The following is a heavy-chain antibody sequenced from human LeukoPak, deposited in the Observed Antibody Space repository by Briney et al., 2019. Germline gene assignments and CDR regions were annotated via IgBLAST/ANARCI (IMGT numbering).Heavy chain of an antibody. CDR1: GFTFSSYA. Sequence: GGSLRLSCAASGFTFSSYAMHWVRQAPGKGLEYVSAISSNGGSTYYANSVKGRFTISRDNSKNTLHLQMGSLRAEDMAVYYCARDGQDTAIDYWGQGTLVTVSS. J-gene: IGHJ4*02. CDR3: ARDGQDTAIDY. D-gene: IGHD5-18*01. V-gene: IGHV3-64*01. CDR2: ISSNGGST.